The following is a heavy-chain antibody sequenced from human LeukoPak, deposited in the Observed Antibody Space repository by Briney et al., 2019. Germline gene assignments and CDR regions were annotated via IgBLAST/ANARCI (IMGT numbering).Heavy chain of an antibody. CDR2: ISGSGGST. J-gene: IGHJ4*02. Sequence: PGGSLRLSCVASGFTFSSYAMSWVRQAPGKGLEWVSAISGSGGSTYYADSVKGRFTISRDNSKNTLYLQMNSLRAEDTAVYYCARRAMATKGIDYWGQGTLVTVSS. CDR3: ARRAMATKGIDY. V-gene: IGHV3-23*01. CDR1: GFTFSSYA. D-gene: IGHD5-24*01.